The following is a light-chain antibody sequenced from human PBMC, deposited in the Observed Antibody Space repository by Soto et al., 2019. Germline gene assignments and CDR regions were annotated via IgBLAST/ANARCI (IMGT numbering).Light chain of an antibody. Sequence: TLNTITLSASVGDRITITCRASQSISSWLAWYQQKPGKAPKLLIYDASSLESGVPSRFSGSGSGTEFTLTISSLQPDDFATYYCQQYNSYWTFGQGTKVDIK. CDR2: DAS. J-gene: IGKJ1*01. CDR1: QSISSW. V-gene: IGKV1-5*01. CDR3: QQYNSYWT.